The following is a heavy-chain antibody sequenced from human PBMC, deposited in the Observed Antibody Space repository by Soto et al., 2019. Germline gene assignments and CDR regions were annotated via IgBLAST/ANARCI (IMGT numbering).Heavy chain of an antibody. V-gene: IGHV3-30*18. J-gene: IGHJ4*02. CDR1: GFTFNNYG. D-gene: IGHD6-19*01. CDR3: AKEYGSGWPFDY. Sequence: LRLSCAASGFTFNNYGMHWVRQAPGKGLEWVALISYDGSNKYYADSVKGRFTVSRDNSKNTLYLQMNSLRTEDTAVYYCAKEYGSGWPFDYWGQGTLVTVSS. CDR2: ISYDGSNK.